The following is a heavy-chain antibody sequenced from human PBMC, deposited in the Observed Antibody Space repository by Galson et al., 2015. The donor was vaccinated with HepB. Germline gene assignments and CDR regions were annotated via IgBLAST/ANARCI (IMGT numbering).Heavy chain of an antibody. Sequence: SLRLSCAASGFTFSSYGMHWVRQAPGKGLEWVAVISYDGSNKYYADSVKGRFTISRDNSKNTLYLQMNSLGAEDTAVYYCAKGPRLGFIDYWGQGTLVTVSS. CDR2: ISYDGSNK. CDR3: AKGPRLGFIDY. J-gene: IGHJ4*02. D-gene: IGHD7-27*01. CDR1: GFTFSSYG. V-gene: IGHV3-30*18.